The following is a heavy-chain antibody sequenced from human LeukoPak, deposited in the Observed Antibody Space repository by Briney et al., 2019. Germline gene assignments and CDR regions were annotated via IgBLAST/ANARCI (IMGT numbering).Heavy chain of an antibody. J-gene: IGHJ4*02. CDR1: GFTFSDYW. CDR3: AKSREKDAEYYDFWSGYQSFDY. Sequence: GGSLRLSCEASGFTFSDYWMSWVRQAPGKGLEWVANIKQDGSQKYYVDSMKGRFTISRDNAKNSLYLQMNSLRAEDTAVYYCAKSREKDAEYYDFWSGYQSFDYWGQGTLVTVSS. CDR2: IKQDGSQK. D-gene: IGHD3-3*01. V-gene: IGHV3-7*03.